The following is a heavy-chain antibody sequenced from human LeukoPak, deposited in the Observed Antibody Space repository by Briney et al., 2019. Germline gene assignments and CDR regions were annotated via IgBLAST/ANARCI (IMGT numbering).Heavy chain of an antibody. CDR2: INHSGST. Sequence: SETLSLTCAVYGGSFSGYYWSWIRQPPGKGLEWIGEINHSGSTNYNPSLKSRVTISVDTSKNQFSLKLSSVTAADTAVYYCARGPTVLLRYYFDYWGQGTLVTVSS. CDR3: ARGPTVLLRYYFDY. J-gene: IGHJ4*02. CDR1: GGSFSGYY. D-gene: IGHD4-17*01. V-gene: IGHV4-34*01.